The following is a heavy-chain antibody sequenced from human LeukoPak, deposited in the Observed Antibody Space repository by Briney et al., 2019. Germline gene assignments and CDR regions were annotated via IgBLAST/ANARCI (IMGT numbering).Heavy chain of an antibody. Sequence: GGSLRLSCAASGFTFSSYSMNWVRQAPGKGLEWVSSISSSSSYIYYADSVKGRFTISRDNAKNSLYLQMNSLRAEDMAVYYCARGEYYYDSSGTNWFDPWGQGTLVTVSS. J-gene: IGHJ5*02. CDR1: GFTFSSYS. D-gene: IGHD3-22*01. CDR3: ARGEYYYDSSGTNWFDP. V-gene: IGHV3-21*01. CDR2: ISSSSSYI.